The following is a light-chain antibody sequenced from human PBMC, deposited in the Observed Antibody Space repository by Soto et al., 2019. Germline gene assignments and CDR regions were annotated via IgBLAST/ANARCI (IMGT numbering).Light chain of an antibody. CDR2: DAS. CDR1: QSVSTY. V-gene: IGKV3-11*01. CDR3: QQRSNWIT. Sequence: EIVLTQSPATLSLSPGERATLSCRASQSVSTYLAWYQQKPGQAPRLVIHDASNRATGIPARFSGSGSGTDFTLTISSLEAEDFAVYYCQQRSNWITFGGGTKVEIK. J-gene: IGKJ4*01.